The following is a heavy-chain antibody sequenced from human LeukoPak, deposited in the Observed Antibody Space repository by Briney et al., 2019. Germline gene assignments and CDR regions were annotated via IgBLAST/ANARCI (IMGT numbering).Heavy chain of an antibody. V-gene: IGHV4-34*01. CDR3: ASGYDFVNFDY. Sequence: SETLSLTCAVSGGSFSGYYWSWIRQPPGKGLEWIGEINHSGSTNYNPSLKSRVTISVDTSKNQFSLKLSSVPAADTAVYYCASGYDFVNFDYWGQGTLVTVSS. J-gene: IGHJ4*02. D-gene: IGHD3-3*01. CDR1: GGSFSGYY. CDR2: INHSGST.